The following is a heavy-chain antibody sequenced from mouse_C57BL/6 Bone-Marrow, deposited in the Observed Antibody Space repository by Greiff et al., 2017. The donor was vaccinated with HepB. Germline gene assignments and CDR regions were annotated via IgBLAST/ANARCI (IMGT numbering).Heavy chain of an antibody. CDR3: ARRYDGYYVRFDY. CDR1: GYAFSSSW. CDR2: IYPGDGDT. V-gene: IGHV1-82*01. J-gene: IGHJ2*01. D-gene: IGHD2-3*01. Sequence: QVQLQQSGPELVKPGASVKISCKASGYAFSSSWMNWVKQRPGKGLEWIGRIYPGDGDTNYNGKFKGKATLTADKSSSTAYMQLSSLTSEDSAVYFCARRYDGYYVRFDYWGQGTTLTVSS.